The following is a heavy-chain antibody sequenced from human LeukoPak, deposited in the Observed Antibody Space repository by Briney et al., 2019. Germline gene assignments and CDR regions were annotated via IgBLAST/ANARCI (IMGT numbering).Heavy chain of an antibody. CDR2: ISGSGGST. CDR1: GFTFSSYA. Sequence: GGSLRLSCAASGFTFSSYAMSWVRQAPGKGLEWVSAISGSGGSTYYADSVKGRFTISRDNSKNTLYLQMNSLRAEDTAVYYCAKLITIFGVVPPEGGMDVWGRGTTVTVSS. J-gene: IGHJ6*02. D-gene: IGHD3-3*01. CDR3: AKLITIFGVVPPEGGMDV. V-gene: IGHV3-23*01.